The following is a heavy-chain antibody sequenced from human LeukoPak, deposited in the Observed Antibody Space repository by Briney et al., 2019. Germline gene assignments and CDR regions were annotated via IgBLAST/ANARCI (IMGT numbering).Heavy chain of an antibody. CDR2: IWYDGSSK. V-gene: IGHV3-33*01. Sequence: PGRSLRLSCAASGFTFSSYGMHWVRQAPGKGLEWVAVIWYDGSSKYYADSVKGRFTISRDNSKNTLYLQMNSLRAEDTAVYYCARDGIAVASPQSPTILHDAFDIWGQGTMVTVSS. CDR1: GFTFSSYG. D-gene: IGHD6-19*01. CDR3: ARDGIAVASPQSPTILHDAFDI. J-gene: IGHJ3*02.